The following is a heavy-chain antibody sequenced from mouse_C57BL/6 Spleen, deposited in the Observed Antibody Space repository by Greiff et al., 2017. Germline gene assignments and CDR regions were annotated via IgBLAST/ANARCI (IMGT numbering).Heavy chain of an antibody. CDR3: ARAHITTVVANFDY. J-gene: IGHJ2*01. D-gene: IGHD1-1*01. V-gene: IGHV3-6*01. CDR1: GYSITSGYY. Sequence: EVKLQESGPGLVKPSQSLSLTCSVTGYSITSGYYWNWIRQFPGNKLEWMGYISYDGSNNYNPSLKNRISITRDTSKNQFFLKLNSVTTEDTATYYCARAHITTVVANFDYWGQGTTLTVSS. CDR2: ISYDGSN.